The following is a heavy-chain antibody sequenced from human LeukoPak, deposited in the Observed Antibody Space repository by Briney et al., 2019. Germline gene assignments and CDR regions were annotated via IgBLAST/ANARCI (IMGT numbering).Heavy chain of an antibody. CDR3: ATRRTAKTGFDY. J-gene: IGHJ4*02. D-gene: IGHD1-1*01. V-gene: IGHV4-30-4*01. CDR2: IFYSGST. CDR1: GGSIISADHY. Sequence: SQTLSLTCTVSGGSIISADHYWSWIRQPPGKGLEWIGYIFYSGSTYYNPSLKSRVTISVDTSKNQFSLRLRSVTAADTAVYYCATRRTAKTGFDYWGQGTLVTVSS.